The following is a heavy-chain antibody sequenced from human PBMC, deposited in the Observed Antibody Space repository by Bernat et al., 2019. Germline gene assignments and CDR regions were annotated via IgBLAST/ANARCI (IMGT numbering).Heavy chain of an antibody. Sequence: QVQLVESGGGVVQPGRSLRLSCAASGFTFSSYAMHWVRQAPGKGLEWVAVISYDGSNKYYADSVKGRFTISRDNSKNTLYLQMNSLRAEDTAVYYCARDSPFDWSPGGYYYYYMDVWGKGTTVTVSS. CDR1: GFTFSSYA. CDR2: ISYDGSNK. J-gene: IGHJ6*03. CDR3: ARDSPFDWSPGGYYYYYMDV. D-gene: IGHD3-9*01. V-gene: IGHV3-30*01.